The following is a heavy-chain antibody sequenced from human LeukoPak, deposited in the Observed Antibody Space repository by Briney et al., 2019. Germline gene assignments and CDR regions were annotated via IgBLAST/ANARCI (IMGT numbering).Heavy chain of an antibody. Sequence: GGSLRLSCAASRFIFTNYWMTWVRQAPGKGLEWVANIRQDGSETNYVDSVKGRFTISRDNAKNSLYLQMNSLIGEDTAVYYCARSPIPAGIGENYWGQGTLVTVSS. CDR2: IRQDGSET. D-gene: IGHD2-2*01. CDR3: ARSPIPAGIGENY. V-gene: IGHV3-7*01. J-gene: IGHJ4*02. CDR1: RFIFTNYW.